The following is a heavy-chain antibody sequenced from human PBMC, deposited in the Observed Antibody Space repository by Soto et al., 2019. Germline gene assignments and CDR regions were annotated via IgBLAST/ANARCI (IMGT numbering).Heavy chain of an antibody. D-gene: IGHD2-15*01. V-gene: IGHV3-23*01. CDR3: ATVNCKPGSCYSRDN. Sequence: PWGSLRLSCGGSGFTLVTYAIHLVRHSPLKWPEWVSVICGSGGSTYYADSVKGRFTISRDNSKNTLYLQMNSLRGEDTAVSYCATVNCKPGSCYSRDNWGRGPLVTVSS. CDR1: GFTLVTYA. J-gene: IGHJ4*02. CDR2: ICGSGGST.